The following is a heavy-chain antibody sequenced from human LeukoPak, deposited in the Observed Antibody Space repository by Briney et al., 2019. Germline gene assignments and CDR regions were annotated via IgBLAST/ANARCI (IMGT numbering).Heavy chain of an antibody. CDR3: AKDLVVVPAAIGLSYYYYGMDV. CDR2: ISGSGGST. V-gene: IGHV3-23*01. D-gene: IGHD2-2*01. CDR1: GFTFSSYA. Sequence: GGSLRLSCAASGFTFSSYAMSWVRQAPGKGLEWVSAISGSGGSTYYADSVKGRFTISRDNSKNTLYLQMNSLRAEDTAVYYCAKDLVVVPAAIGLSYYYYGMDVWGQGTTVTVSS. J-gene: IGHJ6*02.